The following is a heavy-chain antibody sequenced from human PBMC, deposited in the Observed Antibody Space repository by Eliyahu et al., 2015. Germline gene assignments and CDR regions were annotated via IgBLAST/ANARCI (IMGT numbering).Heavy chain of an antibody. Sequence: EVQLVESGGGLVKPGGSXRLSXXAXGXTXSSYSMNWVRQAPGKGLEWVSSISSSSSYIYYADSVKGRFTISRDNAKNSLYLQMNSLRAEDTAVYYCASKGYSYGYLGFDYWGQGTLVTVSS. CDR1: GXTXSSYS. J-gene: IGHJ4*02. V-gene: IGHV3-21*01. CDR2: ISSSSSYI. D-gene: IGHD5-18*01. CDR3: ASKGYSYGYLGFDY.